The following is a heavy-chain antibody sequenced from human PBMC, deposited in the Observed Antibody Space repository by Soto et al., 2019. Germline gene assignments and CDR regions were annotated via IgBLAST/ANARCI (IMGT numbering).Heavy chain of an antibody. D-gene: IGHD1-20*01. CDR3: ARHYNTGAFFDY. J-gene: IGHJ4*02. CDR1: GGSISTSHH. V-gene: IGHV4-39*01. CDR2: VFYNGSP. Sequence: QLQLQESGPRLVKSSETLSLTCTVSGGSISTSHHCGWIRQPPGKGLEWIGSVFYNGSPYYSPSFKSRITISVDTSKNQFSLRVRSVTATDTAVYFCARHYNTGAFFDYWGQGNLVTVSS.